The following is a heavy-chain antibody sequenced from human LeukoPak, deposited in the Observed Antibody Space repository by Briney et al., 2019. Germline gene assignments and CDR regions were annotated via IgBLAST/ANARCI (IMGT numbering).Heavy chain of an antibody. CDR1: GNYW. J-gene: IGHJ4*02. D-gene: IGHD2/OR15-2a*01. V-gene: IGHV3-74*01. Sequence: GGSLRLSCAASGNYWMHWVRQAPGKGLVWVSHINSDGSWTSYADSVKGRFTISKDNAKNTVCLQMNSLRAEDTAVYYCVSFYETYWGRGTLVTVSS. CDR2: INSDGSWT. CDR3: VSFYETY.